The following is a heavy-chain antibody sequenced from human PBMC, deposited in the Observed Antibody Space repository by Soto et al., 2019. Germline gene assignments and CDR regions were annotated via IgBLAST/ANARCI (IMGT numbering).Heavy chain of an antibody. V-gene: IGHV4-4*02. CDR3: ASPGHDDTHHYSGGLEI. Sequence: PSETLSLTCAVSGGSISESPWWNWGRQPPGNGLELSGEIYQSGSTHYSPSLTSRGTISIDKSNNLLSLRLTSMTAADTAVYSCASPGHDDTHHYSGGLEIWGAGTKVTVSS. J-gene: IGHJ6*04. CDR1: GGSISESPW. D-gene: IGHD2-15*01. CDR2: IYQSGST.